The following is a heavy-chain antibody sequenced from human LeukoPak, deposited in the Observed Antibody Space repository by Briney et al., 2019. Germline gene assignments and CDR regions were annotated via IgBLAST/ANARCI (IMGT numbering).Heavy chain of an antibody. D-gene: IGHD2-2*01. CDR3: ARAKSAEAAAKTPPFYDH. V-gene: IGHV4-4*07. CDR1: GGSFTNYY. J-gene: IGHJ4*02. CDR2: VYTSGST. Sequence: SETLSLTCTVSGGSFTNYYWSWIRQPAGKGLEWIGRVYTSGSTNYNPSLKSRVTMSIDTSKNQFSLKLSSVTAADTAVYYCARAKSAEAAAKTPPFYDHWGQGALVTVSS.